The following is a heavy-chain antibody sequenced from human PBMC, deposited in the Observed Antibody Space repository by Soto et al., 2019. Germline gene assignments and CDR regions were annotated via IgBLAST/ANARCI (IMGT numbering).Heavy chain of an antibody. V-gene: IGHV3-66*01. CDR3: ARNGDSSDYRGWFDP. CDR1: GFTVSSSY. J-gene: IGHJ5*02. Sequence: EVQLVESGGGLVQPGGSLRLSCAASGFTVSSSYMSSVRQAPGKGLEWVSVIYSGGTTYYADSVKGRFTISRDNSKNTLYLQMNSLRAEDTAVYYCARNGDSSDYRGWFDPCGQGTLVTVSS. CDR2: IYSGGTT. D-gene: IGHD3-22*01.